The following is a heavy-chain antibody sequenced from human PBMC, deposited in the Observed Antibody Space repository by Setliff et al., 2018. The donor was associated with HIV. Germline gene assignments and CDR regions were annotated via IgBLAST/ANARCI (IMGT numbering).Heavy chain of an antibody. CDR3: ARAPYYYDSSGYPSHAEYFQH. CDR2: IHYSGST. Sequence: SETLSLTCTVSGGSISSGSYYWTWIRQPAGKGLEWIGYIHYSGSTNYNPSLKSRVTISVDTSKNQLSLKLRSVTAEDTAVYYCARAPYYYDSSGYPSHAEYFQHWGQGTLVTVSS. J-gene: IGHJ1*01. D-gene: IGHD3-22*01. V-gene: IGHV4-61*10. CDR1: GGSISSGSYY.